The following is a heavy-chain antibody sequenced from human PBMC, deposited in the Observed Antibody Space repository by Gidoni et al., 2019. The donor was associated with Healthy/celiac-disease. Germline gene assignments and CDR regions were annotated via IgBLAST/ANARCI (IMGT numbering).Heavy chain of an antibody. Sequence: QVQLVESGGGGVQPGGSLRLSCAASGFTFSSYAMHWVRQATGKGLEWVAVISYDGSNKYYADSVKGLFTISRDHSKHTLYLQINSLRAEDTAVYYCARGRVYASRENWFDPWGQGTLVIVSS. CDR2: ISYDGSNK. D-gene: IGHD2-8*01. CDR1: GFTFSSYA. V-gene: IGHV3-30-3*01. CDR3: ARGRVYASRENWFDP. J-gene: IGHJ5*02.